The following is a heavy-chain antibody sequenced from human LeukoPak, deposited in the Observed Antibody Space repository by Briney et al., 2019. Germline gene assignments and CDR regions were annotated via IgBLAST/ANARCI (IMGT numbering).Heavy chain of an antibody. CDR2: ISYDGSNK. CDR1: GFTFSSYG. Sequence: GGSLRLSCAASGFTFSSYGMHWVRQAPGKGLEWVAVISYDGSNKYYADSVKGRFTISRDNSKNTLYLQMNSLRAEDTAVYYCAKSEGGFGESYYYYGMDVWGQGTTVTVSS. V-gene: IGHV3-30*18. J-gene: IGHJ6*02. D-gene: IGHD3-10*01. CDR3: AKSEGGFGESYYYYGMDV.